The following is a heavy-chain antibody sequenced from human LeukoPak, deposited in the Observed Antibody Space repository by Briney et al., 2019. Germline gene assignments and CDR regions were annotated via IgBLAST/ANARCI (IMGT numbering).Heavy chain of an antibody. D-gene: IGHD2-2*01. V-gene: IGHV3-23*01. Sequence: PGGSLRLSCAASGHTFSSYAMNWVRHAPGKGLEWVSGTGSTGVSTFYADSVKGRFTVSRDNSKNTLSLQMNSLRAEDTAVYYCAKDPGVVPAHYFDYWGQGTLVTVSS. CDR2: TGSTGVST. CDR1: GHTFSSYA. J-gene: IGHJ4*02. CDR3: AKDPGVVPAHYFDY.